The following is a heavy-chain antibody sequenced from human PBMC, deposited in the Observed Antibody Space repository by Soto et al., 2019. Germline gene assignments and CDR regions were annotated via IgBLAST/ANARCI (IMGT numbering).Heavy chain of an antibody. D-gene: IGHD2-8*02. Sequence: PSHTLSLTCGVYGGSCRNYYWIWVRHPPGQGLEWIGEFKHRGEATSNPSLQRRITISLDTSNSQFSPRLTSVTSADTAMYFWARAERSPRYWLVTSGQGTYVPVAS. CDR2: FKHRGEA. CDR3: ARAERSPRYWLVT. J-gene: IGHJ5*02. CDR1: GGSCRNYY. V-gene: IGHV4-34*01.